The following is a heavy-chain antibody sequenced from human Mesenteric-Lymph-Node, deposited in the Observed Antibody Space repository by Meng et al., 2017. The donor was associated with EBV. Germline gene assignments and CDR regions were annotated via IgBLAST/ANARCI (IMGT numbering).Heavy chain of an antibody. V-gene: IGHV4-34*01. D-gene: IGHD2-2*01. CDR3: ARQGYCRATTCSTWFDP. CDR1: GGSFSGYS. Sequence: QVQLQQWGAGLLKPSETLSLTCVIYGGSFSGYSWNWIRQAPGKGLEWIGKIHHSETTDYNPSLKSRVTISADTSKNHFSLKLTSVTAADTAVYYCARQGYCRATTCSTWFDPWGQGTLVNVSS. CDR2: IHHSETT. J-gene: IGHJ5*02.